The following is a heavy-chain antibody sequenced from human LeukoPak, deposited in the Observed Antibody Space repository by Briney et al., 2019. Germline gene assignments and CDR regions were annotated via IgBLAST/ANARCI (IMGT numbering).Heavy chain of an antibody. J-gene: IGHJ3*02. CDR3: AKSPYSGAARGAFDI. D-gene: IGHD6-6*01. V-gene: IGHV3-23*01. CDR2: ISGSGGGT. CDR1: AFTFSTYA. Sequence: PGGSLRLSCAASAFTFSTYAMNWVRQAPGKGLEWVSVISGSGGGTYYADSVKGRFTISRDDSKNMLFLQMNSLRAEDTALYYCAKSPYSGAARGAFDIWGQGTMVTVSS.